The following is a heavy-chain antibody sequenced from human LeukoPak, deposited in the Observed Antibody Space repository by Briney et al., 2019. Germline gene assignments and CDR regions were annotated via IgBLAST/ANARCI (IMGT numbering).Heavy chain of an antibody. CDR2: ISSSSSYI. CDR3: ARVTRIAVAGTDY. J-gene: IGHJ4*02. CDR1: GFTFSSYS. D-gene: IGHD6-19*01. Sequence: GGSLRLSCAASGFTFSSYSMNWVRQAPGKGLEWVSSISSSSSYIYYADSVKGRFTISRDNAKNSLYLQMNSLRAEDTAVYYCARVTRIAVAGTDYWGQGTLVTVSS. V-gene: IGHV3-21*01.